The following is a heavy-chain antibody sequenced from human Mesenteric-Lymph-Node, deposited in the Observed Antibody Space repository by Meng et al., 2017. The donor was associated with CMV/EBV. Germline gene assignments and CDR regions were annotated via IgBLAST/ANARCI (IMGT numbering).Heavy chain of an antibody. D-gene: IGHD2-2*01. CDR3: ARDHCSSTSCYFAYDY. V-gene: IGHV3-21*01. Sequence: SGFTFSSYSMNWVRQAPGKGLEWVSSISSSSYIYYADSVKGRFTISRDNAKNSLYLQMNSLRAEDTAVYYCARDHCSSTSCYFAYDYWGQGTLVTVSS. J-gene: IGHJ4*02. CDR1: GFTFSSYS. CDR2: ISSSSYI.